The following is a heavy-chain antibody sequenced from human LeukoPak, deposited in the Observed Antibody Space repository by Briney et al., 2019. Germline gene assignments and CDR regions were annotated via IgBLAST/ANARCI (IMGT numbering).Heavy chain of an antibody. CDR3: ASPKRGGAFDM. Sequence: GGSLRLSCAASGFTFSTYWMHWVRQAPGEGLVWVSRINTDGSSTNYADSVKGRFTISRDNARNTLYLQMNSLRAEDTAVYYCASPKRGGAFDMWRQGTVVTVSS. CDR1: GFTFSTYW. D-gene: IGHD2-15*01. J-gene: IGHJ3*02. V-gene: IGHV3-74*01. CDR2: INTDGSST.